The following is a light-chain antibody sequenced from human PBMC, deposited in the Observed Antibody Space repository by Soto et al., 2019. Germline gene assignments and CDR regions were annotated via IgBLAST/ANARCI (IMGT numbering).Light chain of an antibody. CDR3: QQYNDNWT. Sequence: DIQMTQSPSTLSASVGDRVTITCRASQSISSWLAWYQQKPGTAPKLLIYKASTLQSWVPSRFSGSGSGTEFPLTISSLQHDDSATYYCQQYNDNWTFGQGTKVEIK. CDR1: QSISSW. V-gene: IGKV1-5*03. J-gene: IGKJ1*01. CDR2: KAS.